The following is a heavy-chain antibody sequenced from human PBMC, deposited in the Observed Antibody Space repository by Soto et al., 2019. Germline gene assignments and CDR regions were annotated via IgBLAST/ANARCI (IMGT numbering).Heavy chain of an antibody. Sequence: GGSLRLSCVASGFTFNSYAMSWVRQAPGKGLEWVSGVSGSGDSTYYADSVKGRFTISRDNSKNTVYLQISGLRAEDTATYYCAKVGDYDFWSGYPYFDYWGQGTLVTVSS. CDR1: GFTFNSYA. J-gene: IGHJ4*02. V-gene: IGHV3-23*01. CDR3: AKVGDYDFWSGYPYFDY. D-gene: IGHD3-3*01. CDR2: VSGSGDST.